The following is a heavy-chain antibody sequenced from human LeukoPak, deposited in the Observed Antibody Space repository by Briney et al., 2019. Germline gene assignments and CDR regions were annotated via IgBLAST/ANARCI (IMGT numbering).Heavy chain of an antibody. D-gene: IGHD6-13*01. Sequence: SETLSLTCTVSGGSISSYYWSWIRQPPGKGLEWIGYIYYSGSTNYNPSLKSRVTISVDTSKNQFSLKLSSVTAADTAVYYCARDSIAAAGTFGYWGQGTLVTVSS. CDR2: IYYSGST. CDR3: ARDSIAAAGTFGY. J-gene: IGHJ4*02. CDR1: GGSISSYY. V-gene: IGHV4-59*01.